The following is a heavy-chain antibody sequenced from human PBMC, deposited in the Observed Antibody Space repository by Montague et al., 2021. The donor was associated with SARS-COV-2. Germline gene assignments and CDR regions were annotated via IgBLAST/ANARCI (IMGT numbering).Heavy chain of an antibody. Sequence: CAISGDSVSSSSVAWNWIRQSPSRGLEWLGRTYYRSRWYDDYAASVKGRITMNPDTAKNHFSLQLNSVTPEDTAVYYCARGNWEKVTGTTLDYLYYFDRWGQGTLVTVSS. J-gene: IGHJ4*02. CDR2: TYYRSRWYD. CDR3: ARGNWEKVTGTTLDYLYYFDR. CDR1: GDSVSSSSVA. V-gene: IGHV6-1*01. D-gene: IGHD1-7*01.